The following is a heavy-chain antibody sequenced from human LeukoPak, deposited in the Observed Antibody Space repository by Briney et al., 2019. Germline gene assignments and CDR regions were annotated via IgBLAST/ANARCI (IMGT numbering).Heavy chain of an antibody. D-gene: IGHD4-17*01. CDR2: IIPIFGTA. CDR3: ARENGYGDYGALDI. V-gene: IGHV1-69*13. J-gene: IGHJ3*02. Sequence: ASVKVSCKASGGTFSSYAISWVRQAPGQGLEWMGGIIPIFGTANYAQKFQGRVTITADESTSTAYMELSSPRSEDTAVYYCARENGYGDYGALDIWGQGTMVTVSS. CDR1: GGTFSSYA.